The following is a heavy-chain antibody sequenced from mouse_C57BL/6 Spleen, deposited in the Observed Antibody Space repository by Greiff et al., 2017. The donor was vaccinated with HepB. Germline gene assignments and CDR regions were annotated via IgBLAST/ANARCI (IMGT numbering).Heavy chain of an antibody. V-gene: IGHV1-80*01. D-gene: IGHD2-2*01. CDR2: IYPGDGDT. CDR1: GYAFSSYW. Sequence: VKLQESGAELVKPGASVKISCKASGYAFSSYWMNWVKQRPGKGLEWIGQIYPGDGDTNYNGKFKGKATLTADKSSSTAYMQLSSLTSEDSAVYFCARSGGVTTGYYYAMDYWGQGTSVTVSS. CDR3: ARSGGVTTGYYYAMDY. J-gene: IGHJ4*01.